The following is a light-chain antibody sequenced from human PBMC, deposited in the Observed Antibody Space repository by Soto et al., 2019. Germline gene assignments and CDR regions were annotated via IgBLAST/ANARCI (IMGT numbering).Light chain of an antibody. CDR3: QQFVLSPAT. CDR2: CTY. J-gene: IGKJ4*02. V-gene: IGKV3-20*01. CDR1: QCNGSSY. Sequence: IVLTQSPATLPLSPGERATLSCWTSQCNGSSYLGWYQQKPGQAPRLVIFCTYSRATGIPDRFSGSGSRTEFPLTINRLELEDVAVYYCQQFVLSPATFGGDPKV.